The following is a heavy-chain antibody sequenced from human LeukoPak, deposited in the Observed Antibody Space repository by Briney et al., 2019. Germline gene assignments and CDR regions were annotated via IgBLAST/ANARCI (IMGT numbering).Heavy chain of an antibody. CDR2: IKQDGREK. CDR3: ARAVGITGTTAHY. CDR1: GFTFSSYW. J-gene: IGHJ4*02. V-gene: IGHV3-7*01. D-gene: IGHD1-20*01. Sequence: GGSLRLSCVASGFTFSSYWMSWVRHTPGKGLEWVANIKQDGREKYYVDSVKGRFTISRDNAKNTLYLQMNSLRAEDTAVYYCARAVGITGTTAHYWGQGTLVTVSS.